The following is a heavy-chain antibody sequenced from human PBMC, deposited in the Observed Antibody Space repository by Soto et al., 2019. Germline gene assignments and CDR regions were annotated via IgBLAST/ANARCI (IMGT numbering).Heavy chain of an antibody. CDR2: FDPEDGET. CDR1: RYTLTELS. CDR3: ATIVNYDILTGYSENPNYYYGMDV. J-gene: IGHJ6*02. Sequence: APVKGSLQVSRYTLTELSMHSVGQAPGKRAEGGGGFDPEDGETIYAQKFQGRVTMTEDTSTDTAYMELSSLRSEDTAVYYCATIVNYDILTGYSENPNYYYGMDVWGQGTTVTVSS. D-gene: IGHD3-9*01. V-gene: IGHV1-24*01.